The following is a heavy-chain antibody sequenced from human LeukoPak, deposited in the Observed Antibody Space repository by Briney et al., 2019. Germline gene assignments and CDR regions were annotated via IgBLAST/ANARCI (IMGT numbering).Heavy chain of an antibody. CDR3: ARGVRQQLVDWFDP. Sequence: SETLSLTCAVYGGSFSGYYWSWIRQPPGKGLEWIGYIYYSGSTYYNPSLKSRVTISVDTSKNQFSLKLSSVTAADTAVYYCARGVRQQLVDWFDPWGQGTLVTVSS. V-gene: IGHV4-30-4*01. D-gene: IGHD6-13*01. CDR1: GGSFSGYY. J-gene: IGHJ5*02. CDR2: IYYSGST.